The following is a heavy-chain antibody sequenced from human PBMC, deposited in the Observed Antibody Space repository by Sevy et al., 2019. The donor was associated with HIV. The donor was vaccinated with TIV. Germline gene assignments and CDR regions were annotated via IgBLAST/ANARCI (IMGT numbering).Heavy chain of an antibody. V-gene: IGHV3-23*01. J-gene: IGHJ4*02. CDR1: GFTFSIYA. CDR2: ISGSGGRS. CDR3: PKDRERGMVYALLGDY. Sequence: GGSLRLSCAASGFTFSIYAMSWVRQAPGKGLEWVSAISGSGGRSYYADSVKGRFTISRDNSKNTLYLQMNSLRAEDTAVYYWPKDRERGMVYALLGDYWGQGTLVTVSS. D-gene: IGHD2-8*01.